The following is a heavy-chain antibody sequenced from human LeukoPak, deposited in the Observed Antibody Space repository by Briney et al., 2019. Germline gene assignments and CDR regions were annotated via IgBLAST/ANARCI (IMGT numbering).Heavy chain of an antibody. V-gene: IGHV4-59*02. CDR3: ARGYSPDYFDF. CDR2: IYDGGVT. Sequence: SETLSLTCTVSGGSVSTSYWSWIRQSPGKGREWIGNIYDGGVTTYKPSLKSRLTIEVDTSKNQFSLNLSSVTAADTAIYFCARGYSPDYFDFWGQGTLVTVSS. J-gene: IGHJ4*02. CDR1: GGSVSTSY. D-gene: IGHD6-13*01.